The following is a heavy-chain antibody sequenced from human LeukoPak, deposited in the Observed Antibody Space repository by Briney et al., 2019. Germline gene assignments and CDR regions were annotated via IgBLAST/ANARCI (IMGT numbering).Heavy chain of an antibody. J-gene: IGHJ4*02. D-gene: IGHD2-15*01. CDR3: ARAYCSGDTCNSYYFDY. Sequence: PSQTLSLTCIVSGGSISSGGYYWSWIRQHPGKGLEWIGYIYYSGSTFYNPSLKSRLTISVDTSKNQFSLKLSSVTAADTAVYYCARAYCSGDTCNSYYFDYWGQGTLVTVSS. CDR1: GGSISSGGYY. CDR2: IYYSGST. V-gene: IGHV4-31*03.